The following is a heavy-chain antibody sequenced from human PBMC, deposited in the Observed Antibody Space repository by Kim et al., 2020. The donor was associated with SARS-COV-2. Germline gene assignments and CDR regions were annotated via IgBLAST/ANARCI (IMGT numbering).Heavy chain of an antibody. D-gene: IGHD3-9*01. CDR1: GFTFKEYG. V-gene: IGHV3-20*04. J-gene: IGHJ5*02. CDR2: ITWNGGVT. CDR3: ARGPDILTGPIDL. Sequence: GGSLRLSCGTSGFTFKEYGMTWVRQVPGEGLECVAAITWNGGVTGYADSVKGRFIISRDNANNFLYLQMNSLRVEDTAFYYCARGPDILTGPIDLWGQGTLLTVS.